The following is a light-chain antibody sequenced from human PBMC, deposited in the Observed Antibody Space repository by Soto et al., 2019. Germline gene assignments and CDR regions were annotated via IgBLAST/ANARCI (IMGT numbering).Light chain of an antibody. CDR1: QSVSSNF. J-gene: IGKJ1*01. CDR3: QQYGISPWT. Sequence: EIVLTQSPGTLSLSPGDRATLSCRASQSVSSNFLAWYQQKPGQAPRLLIYAASSRATGIPDRFSGSGSGTEFTLTVSRLEPEDFAVYYCQQYGISPWTFGQGTKVEI. V-gene: IGKV3-20*01. CDR2: AAS.